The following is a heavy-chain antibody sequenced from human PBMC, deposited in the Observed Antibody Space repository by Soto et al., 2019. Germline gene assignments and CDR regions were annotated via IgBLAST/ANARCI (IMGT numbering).Heavy chain of an antibody. CDR1: GFTFSSYG. V-gene: IGHV3-48*02. CDR3: ARSLYYYDSSNYYGY. D-gene: IGHD3-22*01. Sequence: EVQLVESGGGLVQPGGSLRLSCAASGFTFSSYGMNWVRQAPGKGLEWVSYISSSSTTIYYADSVKGRFTIFRDNAKNSLFLLLNSLRDEDTAVYYCARSLYYYDSSNYYGYWGQGTLVTVSS. CDR2: ISSSSTTI. J-gene: IGHJ4*02.